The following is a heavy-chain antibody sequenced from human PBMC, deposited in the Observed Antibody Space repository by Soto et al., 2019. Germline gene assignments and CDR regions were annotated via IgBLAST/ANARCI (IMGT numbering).Heavy chain of an antibody. CDR3: ARGLSSPSAAGV. CDR1: GGSVSSVGNY. Sequence: QLQLQESGPGLVKPSETLSLTCAVSGGSVSSVGNYWGWIRQSPGKGLEWIGSVHDTGTTHYNPSLTSRVTISVDTSKNQFSLNVNSVTAADTAVYYCARGLSSPSAAGVWGQGTLVTVSS. J-gene: IGHJ4*02. V-gene: IGHV4-39*01. D-gene: IGHD6-6*01. CDR2: VHDTGTT.